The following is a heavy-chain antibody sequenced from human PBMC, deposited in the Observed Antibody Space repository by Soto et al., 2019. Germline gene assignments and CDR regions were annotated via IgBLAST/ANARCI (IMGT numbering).Heavy chain of an antibody. J-gene: IGHJ4*02. CDR2: MSGSGGTT. Sequence: EVQLLESGGGLVQPGGSLRLSCAASGFTFSSSAMSWVRQAPGKGLEWVSGMSGSGGTTHYADSVKGRFTISRDNSKSTLYLQMNSLRAEDTGVYYCASYDPFDYWGQGTLVTVSS. CDR3: ASYDPFDY. D-gene: IGHD3-22*01. V-gene: IGHV3-23*01. CDR1: GFTFSSSA.